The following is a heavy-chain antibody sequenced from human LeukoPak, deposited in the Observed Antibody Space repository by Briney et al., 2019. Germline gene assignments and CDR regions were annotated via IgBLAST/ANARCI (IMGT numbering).Heavy chain of an antibody. CDR3: ARLQYCSGGSCCYYGMDV. CDR1: GFIFSSYS. J-gene: IGHJ6*02. V-gene: IGHV3-21*01. D-gene: IGHD2-15*01. Sequence: GGSLRLSCAASGFIFSSYSMNWVRQAPGKGLEWVSSISSSSSYIYYPDSVKGRFTISRDNAKNSLYLQMNSLRAEDTAVYYCARLQYCSGGSCCYYGMDVWGQGTTVTVSS. CDR2: ISSSSSYI.